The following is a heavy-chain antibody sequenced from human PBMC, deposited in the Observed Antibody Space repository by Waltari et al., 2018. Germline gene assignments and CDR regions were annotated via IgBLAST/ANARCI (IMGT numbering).Heavy chain of an antibody. Sequence: VYLVESGGGLAQPGGSLGLSCAGSGFSFGEFVMNWVRQAPGKGLESVAVIWHDGTNKYYADSVKGRFTVSRDNSKNTMYLQMNSLRVEDTAVYYCAPPRQWTFDSWGQGALVTVSS. CDR3: APPRQWTFDS. D-gene: IGHD6-19*01. CDR2: IWHDGTNK. CDR1: GFSFGEFV. J-gene: IGHJ4*02. V-gene: IGHV3-33*08.